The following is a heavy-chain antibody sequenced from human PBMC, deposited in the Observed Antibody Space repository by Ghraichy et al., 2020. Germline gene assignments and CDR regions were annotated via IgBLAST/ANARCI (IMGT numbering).Heavy chain of an antibody. D-gene: IGHD4-23*01. V-gene: IGHV4-31*03. CDR1: GGSISSGGNY. J-gene: IGHJ6*02. Sequence: SLNISCTVSGGSISSGGNYWTWIRQHPEKGLEWIGDIYYSGSTYYNPSLKSRLTISVDTSKNQFSLKLSSVTGADTAVYYCARVKMGNPRYYYGMDVWGQGTTVTVSS. CDR3: ARVKMGNPRYYYGMDV. CDR2: IYYSGST.